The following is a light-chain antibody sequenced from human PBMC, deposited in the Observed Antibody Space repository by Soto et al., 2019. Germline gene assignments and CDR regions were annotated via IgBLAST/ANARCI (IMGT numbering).Light chain of an antibody. CDR1: QGISNY. V-gene: IGKV1-27*01. J-gene: IGKJ3*01. CDR3: QKYNSVPFT. Sequence: DIQMTQSPSSLSASVGDRVTITCRASQGISNYLAWYQQKPGKVPKLLIYAASTLQSGVPSRFSAGGSGTYFTLTIRSLQTEDVATYYCQKYNSVPFTFAPGTKVDIK. CDR2: AAS.